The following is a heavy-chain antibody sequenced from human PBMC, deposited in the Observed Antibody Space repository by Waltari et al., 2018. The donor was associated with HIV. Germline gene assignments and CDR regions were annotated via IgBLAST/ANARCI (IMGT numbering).Heavy chain of an antibody. CDR3: ARAPVGGWYFDI. CDR2: TYYRSKWSN. V-gene: IGHV6-1*01. Sequence: QVQLQQSGPGLVKHSQTLSLTCAISGDSLSRNSAAWNWIRPSPSRGLEWLGRTYYRSKWSNDYAVSVKSRITINPDTSNNQFSLQLNSVSPEDTAVYYCARAPVGGWYFDIWGRGTLVTVSS. CDR1: GDSLSRNSAA. J-gene: IGHJ2*01. D-gene: IGHD1-26*01.